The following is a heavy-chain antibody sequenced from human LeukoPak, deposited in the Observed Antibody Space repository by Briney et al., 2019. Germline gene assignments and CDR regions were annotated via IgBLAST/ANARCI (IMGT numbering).Heavy chain of an antibody. J-gene: IGHJ4*02. Sequence: GGSLRLSCAASGFTFDDHGMNWVRQAPGKGLEWVSYISSVGSSIVYADSVKGRFTISRDNAKNSLFLQMNSLRAEDTAVYYCARARGAGSGAHFDYWGQGTPVIVSS. V-gene: IGHV3-11*01. CDR3: ARARGAGSGAHFDY. CDR1: GFTFDDHG. CDR2: ISSVGSSI. D-gene: IGHD3-10*01.